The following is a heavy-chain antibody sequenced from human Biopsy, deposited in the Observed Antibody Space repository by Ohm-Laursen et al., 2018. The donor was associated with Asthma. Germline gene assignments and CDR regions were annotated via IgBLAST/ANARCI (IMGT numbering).Heavy chain of an antibody. CDR3: ARGYSGSDRIVYYYSGLEV. V-gene: IGHV1-69*16. D-gene: IGHD5-12*01. CDR1: GDSFSNYS. J-gene: IGHJ6*02. CDR2: LIPVLGTP. Sequence: SSVKVSCQDSGDSFSNYSISWVRQAPGQGLEWMGGLIPVLGTPDQAQMFEGRVTITTDESTSTAYMELSSLSSEDTAVYYCARGYSGSDRIVYYYSGLEVWGQGTTVTVSS.